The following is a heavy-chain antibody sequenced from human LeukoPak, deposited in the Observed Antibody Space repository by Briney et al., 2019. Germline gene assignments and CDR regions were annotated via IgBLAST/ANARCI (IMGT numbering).Heavy chain of an antibody. CDR1: GFTFSSYA. V-gene: IGHV3-64D*09. CDR3: VKTVTMYYFDY. J-gene: IGHJ4*02. D-gene: IGHD4-17*01. CDR2: TSSNGGST. Sequence: GGSLRLSCSASGFTFSSYAMHWVRQAPGKGLEYVSATSSNGGSTYYADSVKGRFTISRDNSKNTLYLQMSSLRAEDTAVYYCVKTVTMYYFDYWGQGTLVTVSS.